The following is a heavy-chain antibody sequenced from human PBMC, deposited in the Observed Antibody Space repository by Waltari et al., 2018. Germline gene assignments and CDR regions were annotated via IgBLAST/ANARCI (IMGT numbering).Heavy chain of an antibody. D-gene: IGHD3-16*01. Sequence: WIRQTPGKGLEWMSTISYTGATYNNPSLKSRVTISGDTSKIQFSLKLTSVTAADTAVYYCATYIGASIGTAAFDVWGRGALVTVSS. CDR2: ISYTGAT. V-gene: IGHV4-39*01. J-gene: IGHJ3*01. CDR3: ATYIGASIGTAAFDV.